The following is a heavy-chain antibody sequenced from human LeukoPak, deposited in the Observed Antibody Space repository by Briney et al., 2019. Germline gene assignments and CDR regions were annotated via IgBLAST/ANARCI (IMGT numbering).Heavy chain of an antibody. Sequence: PSETLSLTCTVSGGSISSYYWSWIRQPPGKGLEWIGYIYYSGSTNYNPSLKSRVTISVDTSKNQFSLKLSSVTAADTAVYYCARSEQWLVPFDYWGQGTLATVSS. V-gene: IGHV4-59*01. D-gene: IGHD6-19*01. CDR2: IYYSGST. J-gene: IGHJ4*02. CDR1: GGSISSYY. CDR3: ARSEQWLVPFDY.